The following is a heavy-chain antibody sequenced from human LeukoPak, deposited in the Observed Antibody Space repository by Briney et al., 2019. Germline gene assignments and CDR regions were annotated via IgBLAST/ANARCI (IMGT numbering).Heavy chain of an antibody. V-gene: IGHV3-48*01. J-gene: IGHJ6*03. CDR1: GFTFSSYG. D-gene: IGHD2-21*02. CDR3: ARDWGFVVVTTIGYMDV. Sequence: GGSLRLSCAASGFTFSSYGMHWVRQAPGKGLEWVSFISSSGSTIYNAGSVRGRFTISRDNAKKSLYLQMNSLRAEDTAVYYCARDWGFVVVTTIGYMDVWGKGTTVTVSS. CDR2: ISSSGSTI.